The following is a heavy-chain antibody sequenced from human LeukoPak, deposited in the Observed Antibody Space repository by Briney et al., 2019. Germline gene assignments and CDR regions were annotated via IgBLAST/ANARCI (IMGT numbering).Heavy chain of an antibody. CDR1: GFTFSSYA. V-gene: IGHV3-30-3*01. J-gene: IGHJ6*02. D-gene: IGHD2-15*01. CDR3: VAAPDYCYYGMDV. CDR2: ISYDGSNK. Sequence: PGRSLRLSCAASGFTFSSYAMHWVRQAPGKGLEWVAVISYDGSNKYYADSVKGRFTISRDNSKNTLYLQMNSLRAEDTAVYYGVAAPDYCYYGMDVWGQGTTVTVSS.